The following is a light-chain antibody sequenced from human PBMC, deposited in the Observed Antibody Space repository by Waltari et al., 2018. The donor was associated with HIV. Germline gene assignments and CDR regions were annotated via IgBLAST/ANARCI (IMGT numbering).Light chain of an antibody. CDR2: GAS. CDR3: HQYNSWPET. J-gene: IGKJ1*01. V-gene: IGKV3-15*01. CDR1: QSVNNK. Sequence: IVMTQSPATLSVSPGEGATLSCRSSQSVNNKLAWYQQKFGQAPSLLIYGASTRPTGIPARFSGSGYETEFTLTISSLQSEDCAVYYCHQYNSWPETFGQGTKVEIK.